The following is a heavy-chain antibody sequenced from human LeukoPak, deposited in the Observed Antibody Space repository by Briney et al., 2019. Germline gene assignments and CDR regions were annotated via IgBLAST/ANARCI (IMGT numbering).Heavy chain of an antibody. Sequence: GESLKISCKGSGYNFTIYWIGWVRQMPGKGLEWMGIIYPGDSDTRYSPSFQGQVTISADKSISTAYRQWSSLKASDTAMYYCARRGVLSYYDSLDYWGQGTMVTVSS. V-gene: IGHV5-51*01. CDR3: ARRGVLSYYDSLDY. CDR2: IYPGDSDT. CDR1: GYNFTIYW. J-gene: IGHJ4*02. D-gene: IGHD3-22*01.